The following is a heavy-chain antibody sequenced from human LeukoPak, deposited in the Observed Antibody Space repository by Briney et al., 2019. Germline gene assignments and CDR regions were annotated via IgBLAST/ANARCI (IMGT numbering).Heavy chain of an antibody. CDR2: IYSGGST. D-gene: IGHD6-19*01. CDR1: GFTVSSNY. V-gene: IGHV3-53*01. Sequence: GGSLRLSCAASGFTVSSNYMSWVRQAPGKGLEWVSVIYSGGSTYYADSVKGRFTISRDNSKNTLYLQMNSLRAEDTAVYYCSPLSRGEYSTGWPTWGQGTLVTVSS. J-gene: IGHJ4*02. CDR3: SPLSRGEYSTGWPT.